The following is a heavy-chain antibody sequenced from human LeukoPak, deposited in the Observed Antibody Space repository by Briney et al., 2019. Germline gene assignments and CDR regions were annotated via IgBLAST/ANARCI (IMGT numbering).Heavy chain of an antibody. CDR2: INPNSGGT. V-gene: IGHV1-2*02. CDR1: GYTFTGYY. Sequence: GASVKVSCKASGYTFTGYYMHWVRQAPGQGLEWMGWINPNSGGTNYAQKFQGRVTMTRDTSISTAYMELSRLRSDDTAVYYCAKSPSIAVAGTSFDYWGQGTLVTVSS. J-gene: IGHJ4*02. CDR3: AKSPSIAVAGTSFDY. D-gene: IGHD6-19*01.